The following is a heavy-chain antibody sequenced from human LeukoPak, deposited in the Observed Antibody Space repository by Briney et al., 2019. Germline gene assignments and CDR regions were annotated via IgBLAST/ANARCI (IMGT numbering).Heavy chain of an antibody. J-gene: IGHJ3*02. Sequence: WVRQPPGKGLEWIGSIYYSGSTYYNPSLKSRVTISVDTSKNQFSLKLSSVTAADTAVYYCARAARGYTLGEAFDIWGQGTMVTVSS. CDR3: ARAARGYTLGEAFDI. D-gene: IGHD5-18*01. V-gene: IGHV4-39*02. CDR2: IYYSGST.